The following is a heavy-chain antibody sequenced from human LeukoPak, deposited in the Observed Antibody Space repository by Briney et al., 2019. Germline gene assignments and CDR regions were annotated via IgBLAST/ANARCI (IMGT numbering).Heavy chain of an antibody. V-gene: IGHV3-20*04. CDR1: GFTFDDYG. D-gene: IGHD3-3*01. J-gene: IGHJ4*02. Sequence: GGSLRLSCAASGFTFDDYGLSWVRQAPGKGLEWVSGINWNGAGTGYADSVKGRFTISRDNAKNTLYLQMNSLRAEDTALYYCVRDFEWSFDTWAQGTLVTVSS. CDR2: INWNGAGT. CDR3: VRDFEWSFDT.